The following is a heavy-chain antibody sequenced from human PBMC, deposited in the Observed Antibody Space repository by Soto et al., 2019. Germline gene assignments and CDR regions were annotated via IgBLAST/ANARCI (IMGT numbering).Heavy chain of an antibody. CDR3: ARDRVYAFDI. J-gene: IGHJ3*02. V-gene: IGHV3-48*01. CDR2: ITSSSSAM. CDR1: GFIFGTYS. Sequence: GGSLRLSSAASGFIFGTYSMNWVRQAPGKGLEWISYITSSSSAMYYADSVRGRFTISRDNAKNSLYLQMNSLRAEDTAVYYCARDRVYAFDIWGQGTMVTVSS. D-gene: IGHD3-10*01.